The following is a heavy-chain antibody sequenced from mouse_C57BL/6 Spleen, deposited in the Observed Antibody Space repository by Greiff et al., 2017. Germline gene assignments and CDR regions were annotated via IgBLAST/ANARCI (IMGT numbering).Heavy chain of an antibody. D-gene: IGHD2-4*01. CDR1: GFTFSSYA. V-gene: IGHV5-4*01. CDR2: ISDGGSYT. J-gene: IGHJ2*01. Sequence: EVNLVESGGGLVKPGGSLKLSCAASGFTFSSYAMSWVRQTPEKRLEWVATISDGGSYTYYPDNVKGRFTISRDNAKNNLYLQMSHLKSEDTAMYYCARDLGLRRGYFDYWGQGTTLTVSS. CDR3: ARDLGLRRGYFDY.